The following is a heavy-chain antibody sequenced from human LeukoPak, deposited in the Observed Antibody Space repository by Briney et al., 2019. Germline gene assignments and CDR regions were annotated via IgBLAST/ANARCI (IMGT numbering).Heavy chain of an antibody. CDR2: IYYTGAT. D-gene: IGHD1-1*01. J-gene: IGHJ4*02. CDR1: RGSINYFY. CDR3: ARWNEGLDY. V-gene: IGHV4-59*08. Sequence: SETLSLTCTVSRGSINYFYWSWIRQPPGKGLEFIAHIYYTGATDYNRSLQSRVSISVDTAKNQLSLRLNSVTAADTAVYYCARWNEGLDYRGQGTLVTVSS.